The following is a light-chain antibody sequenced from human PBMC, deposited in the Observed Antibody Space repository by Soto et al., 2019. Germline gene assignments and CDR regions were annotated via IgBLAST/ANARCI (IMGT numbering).Light chain of an antibody. J-gene: IGLJ2*01. V-gene: IGLV1-44*01. CDR2: SNS. Sequence: QSVLTQPPSASGTPGQRVTISCSGGSSNIGGNTLNWYQQLPGAAPKLIFFSNSHRPSGVPDRFSRSKSGTSASLAIGGLQSEDDSEYYCSTWDDSLNAPLFGGGTKVTVL. CDR3: STWDDSLNAPL. CDR1: SSNIGGNT.